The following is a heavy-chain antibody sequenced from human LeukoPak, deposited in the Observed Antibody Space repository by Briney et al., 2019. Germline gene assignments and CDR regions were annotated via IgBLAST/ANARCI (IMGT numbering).Heavy chain of an antibody. D-gene: IGHD2-2*01. CDR1: GGSISSYY. CDR3: ARGSGSTQYQHYYYGMDV. V-gene: IGHV4-59*01. CDR2: IHYSGST. J-gene: IGHJ6*02. Sequence: SETLSLTCTVSGGSISSYYWSWIRQPPGKGLEWIGYIHYSGSTNYNPSLKSRVTISVDTSKNQFSLKLSSVTAADTAVYYCARGSGSTQYQHYYYGMDVWGQGTTVTVSS.